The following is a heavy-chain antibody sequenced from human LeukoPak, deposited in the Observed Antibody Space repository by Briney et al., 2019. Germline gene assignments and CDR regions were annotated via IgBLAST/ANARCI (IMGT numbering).Heavy chain of an antibody. J-gene: IGHJ5*02. D-gene: IGHD1-26*01. CDR2: INHSGST. CDR3: ARLGTAVSGSSPNWFVP. CDR1: GGSFSGYY. V-gene: IGHV4-34*01. Sequence: PSETLSLTCSVYGGSFSGYYWSWIRQPPGKGLEWIGEINHSGSTNYNPSLKSRVTISVDTSKNQFSLKLSSVTAADTAVYYCARLGTAVSGSSPNWFVPWGQGTLVTVSS.